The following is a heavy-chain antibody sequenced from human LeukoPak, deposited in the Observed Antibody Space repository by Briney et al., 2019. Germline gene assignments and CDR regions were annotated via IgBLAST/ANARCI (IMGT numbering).Heavy chain of an antibody. CDR2: ISAYNGNT. CDR1: GYTFTSYG. V-gene: IGHV1-18*01. CDR3: ARRKVVPAAHLWGDAFDI. J-gene: IGHJ3*02. Sequence: ASVKVSCKASGYTFTSYGISWVRQAPGQGLEWMGWISAYNGNTNYAQKLQGRVTMTTDTSTSTAYMELRSLRSDDTAVYYCARRKVVPAAHLWGDAFDIWGQGTMVTVSS. D-gene: IGHD2-2*01.